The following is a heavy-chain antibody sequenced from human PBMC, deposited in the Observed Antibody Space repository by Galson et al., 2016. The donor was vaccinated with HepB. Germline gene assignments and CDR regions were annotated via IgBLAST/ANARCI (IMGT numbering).Heavy chain of an antibody. Sequence: SLRLSCAASGFTFSAYVMTWVRQVAGKGLEWVSLLSGSGVSTYYADSAKGRFTISRDNANNTLFLQMNSLTAEDTAIYYCAKAKTRGGFGNYNYMDVWGKGTTVTVSS. CDR1: GFTFSAYV. J-gene: IGHJ6*03. V-gene: IGHV3-23*01. D-gene: IGHD3-16*01. CDR3: AKAKTRGGFGNYNYMDV. CDR2: LSGSGVST.